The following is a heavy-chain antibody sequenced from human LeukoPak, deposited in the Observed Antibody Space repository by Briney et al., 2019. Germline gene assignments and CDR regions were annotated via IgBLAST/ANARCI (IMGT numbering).Heavy chain of an antibody. Sequence: PGGSLRLSCAASGFTLSSYWMSWVRQAPGKGLEWVANIKQDGSEKYYVDSVKGRFTISRDNAKNSLYLQMNSLRAEDAAVYYCARDARYLGYFDYWGQGTLVTVSS. CDR3: ARDARYLGYFDY. CDR2: IKQDGSEK. CDR1: GFTLSSYW. J-gene: IGHJ4*02. V-gene: IGHV3-7*01. D-gene: IGHD1-26*01.